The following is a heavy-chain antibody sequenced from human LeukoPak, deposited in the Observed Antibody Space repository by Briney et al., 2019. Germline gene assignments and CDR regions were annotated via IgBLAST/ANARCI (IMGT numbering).Heavy chain of an antibody. CDR1: GFTFSSYE. Sequence: GGSLRLSCAASGFTFSSYEMNWVRQAPGKGLEWVSYISSSGSTIYYADSVKGRFTISRDNAKNSLYLQMNSLRAEDTAVYYCAGEQRYYDSSGYYGIDYWGQGTLVTVSS. D-gene: IGHD3-22*01. J-gene: IGHJ4*02. CDR3: AGEQRYYDSSGYYGIDY. V-gene: IGHV3-48*03. CDR2: ISSSGSTI.